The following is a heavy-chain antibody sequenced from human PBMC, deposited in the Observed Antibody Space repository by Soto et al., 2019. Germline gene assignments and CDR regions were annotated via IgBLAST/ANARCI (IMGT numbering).Heavy chain of an antibody. J-gene: IGHJ4*02. D-gene: IGHD6-13*01. V-gene: IGHV1-69*02. Sequence: QVQRVQSGAEVKKPGSSVKVSCKASRGTFSSYTISWVRQAPGQGLEWMGRIIPILGIANYAQKFQGRVTITADKSTSTAYMELSSLRSEDTAVYYCARAPGIAAARGNWGQGTLVTVSS. CDR2: IIPILGIA. CDR1: RGTFSSYT. CDR3: ARAPGIAAARGN.